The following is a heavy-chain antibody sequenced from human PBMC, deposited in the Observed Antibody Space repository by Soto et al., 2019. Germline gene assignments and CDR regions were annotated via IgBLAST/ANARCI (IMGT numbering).Heavy chain of an antibody. CDR3: ARDMRLFSGWGGFDY. V-gene: IGHV4-61*01. D-gene: IGHD6-19*01. J-gene: IGHJ4*02. CDR2: IYYSGST. CDR1: GDSVTSGNYY. Sequence: SETLSLTCTVSGDSVTSGNYYWSWIRQPPGKGLEWIGHIYYSGSTNYSPSLKSRVTISLDTSNNQFSLKLSSVTAADTAVYYCARDMRLFSGWGGFDYWRQGTLVTVSS.